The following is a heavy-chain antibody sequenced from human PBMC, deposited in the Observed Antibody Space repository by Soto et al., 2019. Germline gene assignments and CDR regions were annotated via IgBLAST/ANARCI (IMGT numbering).Heavy chain of an antibody. V-gene: IGHV1-3*01. CDR1: GYTFTSYA. J-gene: IGHJ4*02. CDR3: ARVTIWYGDYEIDY. D-gene: IGHD4-17*01. CDR2: INAGNGNT. Sequence: QVQLVQSGAEVKKPGASVKVSCKASGYTFTSYAMHWVRQAPGQRLEWMGWINAGNGNTKYSQKFQGRVTITRDTSASTAYMELSSLRSEDTAVYYCARVTIWYGDYEIDYWGQGTLVTVSS.